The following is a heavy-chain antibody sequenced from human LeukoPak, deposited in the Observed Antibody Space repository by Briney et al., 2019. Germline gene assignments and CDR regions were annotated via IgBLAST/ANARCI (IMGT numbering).Heavy chain of an antibody. D-gene: IGHD4-17*01. Sequence: SETLSLTCTVSGGSFSIYYWSWIRQPARKGLEWIGRIYTSGSTNYNPSLKSRVTMSVDTSKNQFSLKLSSVTAADTAVYYCARGPTTVTRAFDYWGQGTLVTVSS. CDR1: GGSFSIYY. CDR2: IYTSGST. CDR3: ARGPTTVTRAFDY. J-gene: IGHJ4*02. V-gene: IGHV4-4*07.